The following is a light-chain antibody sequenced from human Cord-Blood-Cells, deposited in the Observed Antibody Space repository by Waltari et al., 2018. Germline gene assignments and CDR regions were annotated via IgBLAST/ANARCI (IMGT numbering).Light chain of an antibody. Sequence: DIQMTQSPSSLSASGGDRVTITCQASQAICNYLNWYQQKPGKAPKLLTYDSSNLETGVPSRFSGSGSGTDFTFTISSLQPEDIATYYCQQYDNLPLTFGGGTKVEIK. J-gene: IGKJ4*01. V-gene: IGKV1-33*01. CDR3: QQYDNLPLT. CDR1: QAICNY. CDR2: DSS.